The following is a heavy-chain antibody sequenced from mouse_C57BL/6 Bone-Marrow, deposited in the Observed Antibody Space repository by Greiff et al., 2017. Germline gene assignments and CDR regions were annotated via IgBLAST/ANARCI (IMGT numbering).Heavy chain of an antibody. CDR1: GFTFSSYA. CDR2: ISSGGDYI. Sequence: EVKLMESGEGLVKPGGSLKLSCAASGFTFSSYAMSWVRQTPEKRLAWVADISSGGDYIYYADTVKGRFSISRDKARNTRYLQMSSLKSEDTAMYYCTREWGGMDYWGQGTSVTVSS. CDR3: TREWGGMDY. V-gene: IGHV5-9-1*02. J-gene: IGHJ4*01.